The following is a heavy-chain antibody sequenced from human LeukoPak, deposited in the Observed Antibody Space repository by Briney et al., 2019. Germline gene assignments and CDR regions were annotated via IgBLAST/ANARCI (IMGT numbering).Heavy chain of an antibody. Sequence: PSETLSLTCTVSGGSISSHYWSWIRQPAGKGLEWIGRIYTSGSTNYNPSLKSRVTMSVDTSKNQFSLKLSSVTAADTAVYYCARGWMVQGVKDNWFDPWGQGTLVTVSS. J-gene: IGHJ5*02. CDR3: ARGWMVQGVKDNWFDP. CDR1: GGSISSHY. V-gene: IGHV4-4*07. CDR2: IYTSGST. D-gene: IGHD3-10*01.